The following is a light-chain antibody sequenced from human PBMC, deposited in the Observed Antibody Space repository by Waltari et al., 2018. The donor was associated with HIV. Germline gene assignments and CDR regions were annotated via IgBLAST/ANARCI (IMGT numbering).Light chain of an antibody. CDR3: QQYDNLPFT. J-gene: IGKJ3*01. V-gene: IGKV1-33*01. CDR1: QDISKY. CDR2: DAS. Sequence: DIQMTQSPSSLSASVGDRVTLTCQASQDISKYLNWYQQKPGKAPKLLIYDASNLETGVPSRFSGSGSGTDFTFTISSLQPEDIATYYCQQYDNLPFTFGPGTKVDIK.